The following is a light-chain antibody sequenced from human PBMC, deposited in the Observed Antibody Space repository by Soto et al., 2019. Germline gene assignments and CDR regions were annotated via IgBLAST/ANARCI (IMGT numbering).Light chain of an antibody. J-gene: IGKJ1*01. CDR3: QQYNIYWT. Sequence: DIPMTQSPSTLSASVGDRVTITCRASQSISSWLAWYQKKPGKAPKLLIYDASSLESGVPSRFSGSRSVTEFPLTITSLQPDDFAPYYCQQYNIYWTFGQGTKVEIK. V-gene: IGKV1-5*01. CDR2: DAS. CDR1: QSISSW.